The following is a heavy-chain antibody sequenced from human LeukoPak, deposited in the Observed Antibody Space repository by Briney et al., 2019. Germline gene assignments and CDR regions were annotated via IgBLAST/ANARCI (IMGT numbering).Heavy chain of an antibody. J-gene: IGHJ3*02. CDR3: ARFFYGLWSGYAFDI. CDR1: GFTFSSYS. CDR2: IYSGGST. D-gene: IGHD3-3*01. V-gene: IGHV3-66*01. Sequence: GGSLRLSCAASGFTFSSYSMNWVRQAPGKGLEWVSVIYSGGSTYYADSVKGRFTISRDNSKNTLYLQMNSLRAEDTAVYYCARFFYGLWSGYAFDIWGQGTMVTVSS.